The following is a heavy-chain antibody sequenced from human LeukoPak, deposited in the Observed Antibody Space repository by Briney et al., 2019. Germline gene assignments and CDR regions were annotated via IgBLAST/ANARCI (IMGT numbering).Heavy chain of an antibody. V-gene: IGHV4-31*03. CDR2: VFYSGTT. CDR3: ASLWPIYSDSCAYYFVH. CDR1: GGSISIGGYY. Sequence: SETLSLTCTVSGGSISIGGYYWTSIRQHPGKGLEWIGYVFYSGTTYYSPSLKSRVTMSVDTSKNQFSLKLSSVTAADTAVYYCASLWPIYSDSCAYYFVHWGQGTLVTVSS. D-gene: IGHD3-22*01. J-gene: IGHJ1*01.